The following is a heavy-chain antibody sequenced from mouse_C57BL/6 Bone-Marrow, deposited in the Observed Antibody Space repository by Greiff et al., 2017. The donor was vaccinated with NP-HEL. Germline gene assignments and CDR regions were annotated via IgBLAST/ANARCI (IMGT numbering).Heavy chain of an antibody. V-gene: IGHV14-4*01. J-gene: IGHJ3*01. Sequence: EVQLQQSGAELVRPGASVKLSCTASGFNIKDDYMHWVKQRPEQGLEWIGWIDPENGDTEYASKFQGKATITADTSSNTAYLRLSSLTSEDTAVYYCTDSPWFAYWGQGTLVTVSA. CDR1: GFNIKDDY. CDR3: TDSPWFAY. CDR2: IDPENGDT.